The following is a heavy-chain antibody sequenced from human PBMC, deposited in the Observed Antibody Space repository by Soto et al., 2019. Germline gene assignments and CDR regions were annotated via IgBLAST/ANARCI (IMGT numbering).Heavy chain of an antibody. V-gene: IGHV1-18*01. CDR1: GYTFTSYG. J-gene: IGHJ4*02. CDR2: ISAYNGNT. Sequence: ASVKVSCKASGYTFTSYGISWVRQAPGQGLEWMGWISAYNGNTNYAQKLQGRVTMTTDTSTSTAYMELRSLRSDDTAVYYCAKDSKPRAEYSSGWYFDYWGQGTLVTVSS. CDR3: AKDSKPRAEYSSGWYFDY. D-gene: IGHD6-19*01.